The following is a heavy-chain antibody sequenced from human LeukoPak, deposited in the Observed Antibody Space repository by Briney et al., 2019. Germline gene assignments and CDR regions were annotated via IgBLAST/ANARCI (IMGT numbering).Heavy chain of an antibody. J-gene: IGHJ6*02. Sequence: GGSLRLSCAASGFTFSSYGMHWVRQAPGKGLEWVAVISYDGSNKYYADSVKGRFTISRDNSKNTLYLQTNSLRAEDTAVYYCAKDLVVGIAAAGTRYGMDVWGQGTTVTVSS. CDR3: AKDLVVGIAAAGTRYGMDV. V-gene: IGHV3-30*18. D-gene: IGHD6-13*01. CDR2: ISYDGSNK. CDR1: GFTFSSYG.